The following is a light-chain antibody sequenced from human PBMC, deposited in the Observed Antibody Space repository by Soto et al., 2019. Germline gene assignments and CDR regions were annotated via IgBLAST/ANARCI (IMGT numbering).Light chain of an antibody. CDR1: PGVNNN. Sequence: EIVMTQSPATLSVSPGERATLFCRASPGVNNNFLAWYHQKPGQAPSLLIHGASTRATVIPARFSGSGSGTEFTLTISSLQSEDFAVYYCQQYSAWPLTFGGGTKVEIK. J-gene: IGKJ4*01. CDR2: GAS. V-gene: IGKV3-15*01. CDR3: QQYSAWPLT.